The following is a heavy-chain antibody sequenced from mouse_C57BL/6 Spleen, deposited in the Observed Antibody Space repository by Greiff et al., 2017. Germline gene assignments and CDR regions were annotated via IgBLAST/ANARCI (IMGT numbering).Heavy chain of an antibody. Sequence: EVQLQQSGPVLVKPGASVKMSCKASGYTFTDYYMNWVKQSHGKSLEWIGVINPYNGGTSYNQKFKGKDTLTVDKSSSTAYMELNSLTSEDSAVYYCARGGFITTVVDWYFDVWGTGTTVTVSS. J-gene: IGHJ1*03. D-gene: IGHD1-1*01. CDR1: GYTFTDYY. CDR3: ARGGFITTVVDWYFDV. V-gene: IGHV1-19*01. CDR2: INPYNGGT.